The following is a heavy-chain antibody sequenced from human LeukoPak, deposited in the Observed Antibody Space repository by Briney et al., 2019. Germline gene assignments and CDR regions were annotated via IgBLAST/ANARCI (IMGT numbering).Heavy chain of an antibody. CDR3: AGSPLYDFWSGYYDY. D-gene: IGHD3-3*01. CDR1: GYSISSGYY. Sequence: SETLSLTCTVSGYSISSGYYWGWIRQPPGKGLERSGNIYHSGSTYYNPSLKSRVTISVDTSKNQFSLKLSSVTAADTAVYYCAGSPLYDFWSGYYDYWGQGTLVTVSS. CDR2: IYHSGST. J-gene: IGHJ4*02. V-gene: IGHV4-38-2*02.